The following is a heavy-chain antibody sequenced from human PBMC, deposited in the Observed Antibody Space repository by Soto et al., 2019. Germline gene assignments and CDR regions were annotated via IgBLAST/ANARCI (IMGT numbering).Heavy chain of an antibody. CDR2: MFYGVST. CDR1: GSSINSSGYY. Sequence: LSLTCTVSGSSINSSGYYWGWVRQPPGKGLEWIGSMFYGVSTYYNPSLKSRVTVSVDTSKNQFSLNLRSVTAADTAVYYCARLPSRHLVDYWGQGTLVTVSS. D-gene: IGHD3-3*02. V-gene: IGHV4-39*01. J-gene: IGHJ4*02. CDR3: ARLPSRHLVDY.